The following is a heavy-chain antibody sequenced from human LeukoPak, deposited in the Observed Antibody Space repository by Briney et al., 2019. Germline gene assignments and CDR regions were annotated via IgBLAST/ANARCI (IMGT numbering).Heavy chain of an antibody. V-gene: IGHV4-34*01. Sequence: SETLSLTCAVYGGSFSGYYWSWIRQPPGKGLEWIGEINHSGSTNYNPSLKSRVTISVDTSKNQFSLKLSSVTAADTAVYYCARLLISGADLDSWGQGNLVTVSS. CDR1: GGSFSGYY. J-gene: IGHJ4*02. D-gene: IGHD3-16*01. CDR3: ARLLISGADLDS. CDR2: INHSGST.